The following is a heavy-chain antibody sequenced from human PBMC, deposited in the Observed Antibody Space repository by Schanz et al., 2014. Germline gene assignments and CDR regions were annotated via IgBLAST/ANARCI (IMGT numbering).Heavy chain of an antibody. CDR1: GFTSSNAW. V-gene: IGHV3-15*01. D-gene: IGHD5-18*01. CDR2: IKTKTDGGTT. Sequence: VQLVESGGGVVQPGRSLRLSCAASGFTSSNAWMSWVRQAPGKGPEWVGRIKTKTDGGTTDYAAPVKGRFTISRDDSTNTLYLQMNSLKTEDTAVYYCTTGGRRGYSHYFYGMDVWGQGTTVTVSS. CDR3: TTGGRRGYSHYFYGMDV. J-gene: IGHJ6*02.